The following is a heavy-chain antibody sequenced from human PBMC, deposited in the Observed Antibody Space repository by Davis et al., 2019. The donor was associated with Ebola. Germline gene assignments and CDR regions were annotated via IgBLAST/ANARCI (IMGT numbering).Heavy chain of an antibody. D-gene: IGHD2-15*01. CDR2: INPSDGST. V-gene: IGHV1-46*01. J-gene: IGHJ4*02. CDR1: GYTFTSYY. Sequence: AASVKVSCKASGYTFTSYYMHWVRQAPGQGLEWMGIINPSDGSTSYAQKFQGRLTMARDTSTSTVYMELSSLRSEDAAVYYCARPSRGGAISGWDYWGQGTLVTVSS. CDR3: ARPSRGGAISGWDY.